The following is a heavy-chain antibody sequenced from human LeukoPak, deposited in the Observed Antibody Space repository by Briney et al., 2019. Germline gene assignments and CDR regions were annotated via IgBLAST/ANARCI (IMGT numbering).Heavy chain of an antibody. CDR3: TTWVGAHFDF. V-gene: IGHV3-23*01. CDR1: GFTFSNYA. J-gene: IGHJ4*02. CDR2: IDGPTYRT. Sequence: PGESLRLSCAASGFTFSNYAMSWVRQAPGKGLEWVSTIDGPTYRTHYADSVMGRFTISRDNSKNTLYLQMNSLRVEGTAVYFCTTWVGAHFDFWGQGTLVTVSS. D-gene: IGHD1-26*01.